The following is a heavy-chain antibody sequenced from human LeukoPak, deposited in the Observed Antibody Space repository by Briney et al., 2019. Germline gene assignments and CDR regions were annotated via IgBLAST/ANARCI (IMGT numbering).Heavy chain of an antibody. V-gene: IGHV3-21*01. CDR3: ARSGGLEYFQH. CDR1: GFTFSSYS. Sequence: PGGSLRLSCAASGFTFSSYSMNWVRQAPGKGLEWVSSISSSSSYIYYADSVKGRFTISRDNAKNSLYLQMNSLRAEDTAVNYCARSGGLEYFQHWGQGTLVTVSS. J-gene: IGHJ1*01. CDR2: ISSSSSYI.